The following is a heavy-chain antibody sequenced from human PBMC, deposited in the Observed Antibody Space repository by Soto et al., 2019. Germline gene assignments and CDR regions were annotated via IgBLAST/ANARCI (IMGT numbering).Heavy chain of an antibody. V-gene: IGHV1-8*02. D-gene: IGHD4-17*01. CDR1: GYTFTNYD. CDR2: MNPKSGNT. J-gene: IGHJ4*02. Sequence: QVQLVQSGAEVKKPGASVKVSCKATGYTFTNYDINWVRQATGQGLEWMGWMNPKSGNTGYAQQFQGRVIMTRSTAISTAYMELSSLRSEDPAVYYCVRVYGEMDYWGPGTLVTVSS. CDR3: VRVYGEMDY.